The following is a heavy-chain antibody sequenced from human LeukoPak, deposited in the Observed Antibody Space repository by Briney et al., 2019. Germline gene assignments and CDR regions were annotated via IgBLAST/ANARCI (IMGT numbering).Heavy chain of an antibody. D-gene: IGHD3-10*01. CDR1: GFTFNTYS. V-gene: IGHV3-21*01. Sequence: GGSLRLSCAASGFTFNTYSMNWVRQAPGKGLEWVSFIFRSGSSVYYADSVKGRFTISRDNAKNSLYLQMNSLRAEDTAVDYCAKLMGRSGLDYWGQGTLVTVSS. CDR2: IFRSGSSV. J-gene: IGHJ4*02. CDR3: AKLMGRSGLDY.